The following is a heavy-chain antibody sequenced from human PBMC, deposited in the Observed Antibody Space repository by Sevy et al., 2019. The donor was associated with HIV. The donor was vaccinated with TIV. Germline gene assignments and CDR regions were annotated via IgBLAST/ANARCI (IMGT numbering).Heavy chain of an antibody. Sequence: GGSLRLSCAASGFTFSNAWMSWVRQAPGKGLEWVGRIKSKTDGGTTDYAAPVKGRFTISRDDSKNTPYLQMNSLKTEDTAVYYCTTDQSPGGVPPYYYYYGMDVWGQGTTVTVSS. CDR1: GFTFSNAW. CDR2: IKSKTDGGTT. V-gene: IGHV3-15*01. J-gene: IGHJ6*02. D-gene: IGHD3-16*01. CDR3: TTDQSPGGVPPYYYYYGMDV.